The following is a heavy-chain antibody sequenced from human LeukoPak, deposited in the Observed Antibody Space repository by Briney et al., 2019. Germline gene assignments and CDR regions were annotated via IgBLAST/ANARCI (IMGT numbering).Heavy chain of an antibody. D-gene: IGHD3-3*01. J-gene: IGHJ4*02. CDR2: IYVDGRTT. V-gene: IGHV3-74*01. CDR1: GFTFSNYW. Sequence: PGGSLRLSCVASGFTFSNYWMHWVRQPPGKGLVWVSRIYVDGRTTNYADSVKGRFTISRDNAKNSLYLQMNSLRAEDTAVYYCARDPRPDYDFWSGYYSWYFDYWGQGTLVTVSS. CDR3: ARDPRPDYDFWSGYYSWYFDY.